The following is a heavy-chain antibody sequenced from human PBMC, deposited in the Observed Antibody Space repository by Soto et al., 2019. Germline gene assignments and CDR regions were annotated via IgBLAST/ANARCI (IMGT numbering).Heavy chain of an antibody. CDR2: IFWNDER. J-gene: IGHJ4*02. V-gene: IGHV2-26*01. Sequence: QVTLKESGPVLVKPTETLTLTCTVSGFSLSKARMGVSWIRQPPGKALEWLAHIFWNDERSYNTSLKSRLTISRDTSKSQVVLTMTTVEPVDTGTYCCARALREGLPIYYFDSWGQGTLVTVSS. CDR1: GFSLSKARMG. D-gene: IGHD1-26*01. CDR3: ARALREGLPIYYFDS.